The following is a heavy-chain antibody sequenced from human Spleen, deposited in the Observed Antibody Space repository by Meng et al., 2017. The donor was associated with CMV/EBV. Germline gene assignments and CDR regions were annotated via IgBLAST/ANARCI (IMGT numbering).Heavy chain of an antibody. CDR1: GASISSYY. CDR3: ARGHTNSGSFVGYYAMDV. Sequence: SETLSLTCTVSGASISSYYWSWIRQSPGRGLEWIGNIHYSGSSNYNPSLKGRVTMSVATSEDQFSLRLNSVTAADTAVYYCARGHTNSGSFVGYYAMDVWGQGATVTVSS. V-gene: IGHV4-59*01. J-gene: IGHJ6*02. CDR2: IHYSGSS. D-gene: IGHD1-26*01.